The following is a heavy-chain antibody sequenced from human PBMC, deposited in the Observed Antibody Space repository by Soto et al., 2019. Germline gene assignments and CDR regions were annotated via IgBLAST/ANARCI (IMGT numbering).Heavy chain of an antibody. J-gene: IGHJ5*02. V-gene: IGHV4-31*03. CDR2: IYYSRST. D-gene: IGHD3-10*01. CDR3: ARTMVRGGWFDP. Sequence: QVQLQESGPGLVKPSQTLSLTCTVSGGSISSGGYYWSWIRQHPGKGLEWIGYIYYSRSTYYNPSLKSRVTISVDSSKNQFSLKLSSVTAADTAVYYCARTMVRGGWFDPWGQGTLVTVSS. CDR1: GGSISSGGYY.